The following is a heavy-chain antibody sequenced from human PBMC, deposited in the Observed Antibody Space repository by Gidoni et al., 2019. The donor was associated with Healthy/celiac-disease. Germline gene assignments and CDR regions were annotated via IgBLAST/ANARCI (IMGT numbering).Heavy chain of an antibody. V-gene: IGHV4-34*12. CDR3: AGDAPMLTFHVWSGYSGEIDY. CDR1: GWSFSGRY. D-gene: IGHD3-3*02. CDR2: IIHSGST. J-gene: IGHJ4*02. Sequence: QVQLLPRGAGLLKPSETLSLTWAVYGWSFSGRYGTWNRPPQGKGLEWIGEIIHSGSTKDNPSLESRITISVDTSKNQFSLKLSSVTAANAAVYVCAGDAPMLTFHVWSGYSGEIDYWGQGTLVTVSS.